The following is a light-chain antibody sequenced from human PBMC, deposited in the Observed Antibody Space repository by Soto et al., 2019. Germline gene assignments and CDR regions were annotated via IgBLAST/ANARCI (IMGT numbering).Light chain of an antibody. Sequence: QSVLTQPASVSGSPGQSITISCTGTSSDVGSYNLVSWYQQHPGKAPKLMIYEGSKRPLGVSNRFSGSKSGNTASLTISGLQAEDEADYYCCSYAGSSTLFGTGTKVTVL. CDR3: CSYAGSSTL. CDR1: SSDVGSYNL. CDR2: EGS. J-gene: IGLJ1*01. V-gene: IGLV2-23*01.